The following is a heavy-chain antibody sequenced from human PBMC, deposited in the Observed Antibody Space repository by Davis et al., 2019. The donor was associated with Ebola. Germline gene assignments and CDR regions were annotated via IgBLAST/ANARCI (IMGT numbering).Heavy chain of an antibody. CDR1: GFTFSSNS. J-gene: IGHJ2*01. CDR3: VRDPALVVTGGGWFFGL. Sequence: GGSLRLSCAASGFTFSSNSMNWVRQAPGKGLEWVSSICSSSSYIYYADSVKGRFTVSRDNAKNSLYLQMNSLRAEDTAVYYCVRDPALVVTGGGWFFGLWGRGTLVTVSS. V-gene: IGHV3-21*01. CDR2: ICSSSSYI. D-gene: IGHD2-21*02.